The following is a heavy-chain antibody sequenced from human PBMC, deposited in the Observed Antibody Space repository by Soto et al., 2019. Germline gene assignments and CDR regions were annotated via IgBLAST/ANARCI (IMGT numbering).Heavy chain of an antibody. J-gene: IGHJ4*02. Sequence: GGSLRLSCAASGFTVSSNYMSWVRQAPGKGLEWVSVIYSGGSTYYADSVKGRFTISRDNSKNTLYLQMNSLRAEDTAVYYCARAYYYDSSGYYWLYFDYWGQGTLVTVSS. CDR2: IYSGGST. D-gene: IGHD3-22*01. V-gene: IGHV3-53*01. CDR1: GFTVSSNY. CDR3: ARAYYYDSSGYYWLYFDY.